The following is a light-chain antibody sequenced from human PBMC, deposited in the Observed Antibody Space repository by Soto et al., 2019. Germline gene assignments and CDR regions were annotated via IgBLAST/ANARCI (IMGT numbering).Light chain of an antibody. CDR3: VSNAAGSTYV. J-gene: IGLJ1*01. CDR2: EAS. Sequence: QSALTLPASVSGSPGQSITISCTGTSSDVGSHNLVSWYQQFPGKAPKLIIFEASKRPSGVSNRFSGSKSGSTASLTISGLQAEDEAAYYCVSNAAGSTYVFGSGTQVTVL. V-gene: IGLV2-23*01. CDR1: SSDVGSHNL.